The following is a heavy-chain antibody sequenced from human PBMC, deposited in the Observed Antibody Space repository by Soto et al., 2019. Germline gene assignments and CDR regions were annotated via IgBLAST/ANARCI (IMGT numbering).Heavy chain of an antibody. D-gene: IGHD3-3*01. CDR3: ARWSYLDY. Sequence: PWGSLRLSCAASVFSCSSYALSWVRQAPGKGLEWVSTISGSDGKTFYADSVKGRFSISRDTSKNTLYLQMNSLRADDTAVYYCARWSYLDYWGQGTRVTVSS. V-gene: IGHV3-23*01. J-gene: IGHJ4*02. CDR2: ISGSDGKT. CDR1: VFSCSSYA.